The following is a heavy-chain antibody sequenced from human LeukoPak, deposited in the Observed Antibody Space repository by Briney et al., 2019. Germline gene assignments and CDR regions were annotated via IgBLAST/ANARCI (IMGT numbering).Heavy chain of an antibody. V-gene: IGHV1-2*02. CDR2: INTNSGGT. CDR1: GYTFTGYY. Sequence: ASVKVSCKASGYTFTGYYMHWVRQAPGQGLEWMGWINTNSGGTNYAQKFQGRVTMTRDTSISTAYMELSRLRSDDTAVYYGERAGALDSEQDVWGQGTTVTVSS. J-gene: IGHJ6*01. CDR3: ERAGALDSEQDV. D-gene: IGHD1-14*01.